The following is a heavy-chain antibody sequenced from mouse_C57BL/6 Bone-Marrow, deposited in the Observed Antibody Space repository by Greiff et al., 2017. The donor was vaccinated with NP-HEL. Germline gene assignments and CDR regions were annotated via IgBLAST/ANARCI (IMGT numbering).Heavy chain of an antibody. J-gene: IGHJ4*01. CDR1: GYTFTSYG. CDR2: IYPRSGNT. V-gene: IGHV1-81*01. D-gene: IGHD2-4*01. CDR3: ARPFYYDYPYYAMDY. Sequence: VQLQQSGAELARPGASVKLSCKASGYTFTSYGISWVKQRTGQGLEWIGEIYPRSGNTYYNEKFKGKATLTADKSSSTAYMELRSLTSDDSAVYFCARPFYYDYPYYAMDYWGQGTSVTVSS.